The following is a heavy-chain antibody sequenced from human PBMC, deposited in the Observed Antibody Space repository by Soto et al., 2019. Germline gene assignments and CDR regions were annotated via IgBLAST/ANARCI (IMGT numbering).Heavy chain of an antibody. CDR2: IYYSGST. CDR1: GGSISSGGYY. V-gene: IGHV4-31*03. D-gene: IGHD3-3*02. Sequence: SETLSLTCTVSGGSISSGGYYWSWIRQHPGKGLEWIGYIYYSGSTYYNPSLKSRVTISVGTSKNQFSLKLSSVTAADTAVYYCARDPGLSFSVLIWGQGTLVTVSS. CDR3: ARDPGLSFSVLI. J-gene: IGHJ4*02.